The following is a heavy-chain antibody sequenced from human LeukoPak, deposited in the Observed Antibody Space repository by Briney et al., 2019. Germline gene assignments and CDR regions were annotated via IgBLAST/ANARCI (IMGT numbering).Heavy chain of an antibody. Sequence: GESLKISCKGSGYSFTSYWIGWVRQMPGKGLEWMGIIYPGDSDTRYSPSFQGQVTISADKSISTAYLQWSSLKASDTAMYYCARRYYYGSGSYYSSGHFDYWGQGNLVTVSS. V-gene: IGHV5-51*01. CDR1: GYSFTSYW. J-gene: IGHJ4*02. D-gene: IGHD3-10*01. CDR3: ARRYYYGSGSYYSSGHFDY. CDR2: IYPGDSDT.